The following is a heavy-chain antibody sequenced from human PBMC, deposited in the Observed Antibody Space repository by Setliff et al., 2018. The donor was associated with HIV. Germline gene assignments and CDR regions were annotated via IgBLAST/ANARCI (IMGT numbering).Heavy chain of an antibody. Sequence: SETLSLTCTVSGGSISSSSYYWGWIRQPPGKGLEWIGSIYYSGCTYYNPSLKSRATVSVDTSKNQFSLILTSVTAADTAVYYCAKDGLTSSWYGGSSGYYYYYYMDVWGKGTTVTVSS. CDR3: AKDGLTSSWYGGSSGYYYYYYMDV. CDR1: GGSISSSSYY. J-gene: IGHJ6*03. D-gene: IGHD6-13*01. V-gene: IGHV4-39*02. CDR2: IYYSGCT.